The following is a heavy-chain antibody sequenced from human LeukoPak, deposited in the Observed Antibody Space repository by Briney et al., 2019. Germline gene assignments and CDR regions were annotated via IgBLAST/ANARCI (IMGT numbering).Heavy chain of an antibody. V-gene: IGHV4-59*01. CDR3: ARTTEGGYTYNYFYYYYMDV. J-gene: IGHJ6*03. CDR2: IYYSGST. D-gene: IGHD5-18*01. Sequence: SETLSLTCTVSGDSISSYYWSWLRQPPGKGLEWIGYIYYSGSTNYNPSLKSRISISVDTSKNQFSLKLSSVTAANTAVYYCARTTEGGYTYNYFYYYYMDVWGKGTTVTISS. CDR1: GDSISSYY.